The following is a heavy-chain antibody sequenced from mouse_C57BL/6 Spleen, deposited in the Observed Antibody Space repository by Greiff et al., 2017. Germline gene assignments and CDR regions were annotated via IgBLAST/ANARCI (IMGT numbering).Heavy chain of an antibody. J-gene: IGHJ4*01. CDR3: ARSNWDGAPMDY. CDR2: INPSSGYT. Sequence: QVQLQQSGAELARPGASVKMSCKASGYTFTSYTMHWVKQRPGQGLEWIGYINPSSGYTKYNQKFKDKATLTAAKSSSTAYMQLSRLTSEDSAVYYCARSNWDGAPMDYWGQGTSVTVSS. CDR1: GYTFTSYT. D-gene: IGHD4-1*01. V-gene: IGHV1-4*01.